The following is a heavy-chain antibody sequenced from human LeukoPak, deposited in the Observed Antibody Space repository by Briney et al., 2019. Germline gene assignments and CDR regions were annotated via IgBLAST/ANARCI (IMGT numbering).Heavy chain of an antibody. Sequence: SGGSLRLSCAASGFIFSSDDMHWVRQAPGKGLEWVAGTQSNGRNKYYVDSVKGRFAISRDNSKSTLYLQMNSLRAEDTAVYYCAREGRSSSWYGNFDYWGQGTLVTVSS. D-gene: IGHD6-13*01. J-gene: IGHJ4*02. CDR3: AREGRSSSWYGNFDY. CDR1: GFIFSSDD. V-gene: IGHV3-33*05. CDR2: TQSNGRNK.